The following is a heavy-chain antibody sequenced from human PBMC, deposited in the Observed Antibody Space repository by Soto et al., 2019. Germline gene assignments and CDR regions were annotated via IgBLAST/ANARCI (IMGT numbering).Heavy chain of an antibody. CDR3: ARHGYSSSWYPNWFDP. CDR1: GGSISSGGYY. CDR2: IYYSGST. D-gene: IGHD6-13*01. J-gene: IGHJ5*02. V-gene: IGHV4-61*08. Sequence: SEPLSLTCTVSGGSISSGGYYWSWIRQHPGKGLEWIGYIYYSGSTNYNPSLKSRVTISVDTSKNQFSLKLSSVTAADTAVYYCARHGYSSSWYPNWFDPWGQGTLVTVSS.